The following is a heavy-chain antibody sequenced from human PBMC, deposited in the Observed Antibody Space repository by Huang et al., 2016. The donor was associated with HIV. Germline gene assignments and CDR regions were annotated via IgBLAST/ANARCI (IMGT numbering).Heavy chain of an antibody. CDR3: ARAKDTWDAYDI. V-gene: IGHV3-30-3*01. D-gene: IGHD5-18*01. Sequence: LSGAASGFPFNNHAMHWVRQAPGKGLYWVAGISNDGSKNYYADSVQGRYTISRDSSKRTLFLHMTSLRTEDTAVYYCARAKDTWDAYDIWGQGTTVIVSS. J-gene: IGHJ3*02. CDR1: GFPFNNHA. CDR2: ISNDGSKN.